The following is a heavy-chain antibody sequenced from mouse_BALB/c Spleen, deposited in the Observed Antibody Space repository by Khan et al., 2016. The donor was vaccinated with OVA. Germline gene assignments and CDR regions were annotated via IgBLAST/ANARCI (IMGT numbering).Heavy chain of an antibody. CDR1: GYSFTTYY. Sequence: VQLKESGPELMKPGASVKISCKASGYSFTTYYIHWVIQSPGKSLEWIGFIDPFSGGTTYNQKFKGKATLTADKSSSTAYIHLSNLTSEDSAVYYCTSHGYAAWFTYWGQGTLVTDSA. V-gene: IGHV1S135*01. CDR2: IDPFSGGT. J-gene: IGHJ3*01. D-gene: IGHD2-2*01. CDR3: TSHGYAAWFTY.